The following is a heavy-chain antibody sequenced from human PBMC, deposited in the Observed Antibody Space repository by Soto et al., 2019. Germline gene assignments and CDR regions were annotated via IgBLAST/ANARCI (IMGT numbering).Heavy chain of an antibody. CDR2: MNPNSGNT. CDR1: GYTFTSYD. Sequence: ASVKVSCKASGYTFTSYDINWVRQATGQGLEWMGWMNPNSGNTGYAQKFQGRVTMTRNTSISTAYMELSSLRSEDTAVYYCARGLTIFGVVPTRIDYWGQGALVTVSS. J-gene: IGHJ4*02. V-gene: IGHV1-8*01. CDR3: ARGLTIFGVVPTRIDY. D-gene: IGHD3-3*01.